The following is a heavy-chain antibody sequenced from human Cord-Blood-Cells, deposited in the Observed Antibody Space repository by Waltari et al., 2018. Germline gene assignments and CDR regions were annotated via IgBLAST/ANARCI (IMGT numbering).Heavy chain of an antibody. V-gene: IGHV3-30-3*01. J-gene: IGHJ4*02. CDR1: GFTFSSYA. CDR2: ISYDGSNK. Sequence: QVQLVESGGGVVQPGGSLRLSCAASGFTFSSYAMHWVRQAPGKGLEWVAVISYDGSNKYYADSVKGRFTISRDNSKNTLYLQMNSLRAEDTAVYYCAREDYWGQGTLVTVSS. CDR3: AREDY.